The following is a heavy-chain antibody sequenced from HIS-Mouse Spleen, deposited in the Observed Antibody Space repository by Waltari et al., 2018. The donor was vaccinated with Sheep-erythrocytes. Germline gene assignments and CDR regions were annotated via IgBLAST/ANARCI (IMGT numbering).Heavy chain of an antibody. J-gene: IGHJ4*02. CDR2: ISSNGGTT. D-gene: IGHD6-19*01. CDR3: ARGGIAVAGYYFDY. Sequence: EVQLVESGGGLVQPGGSLRLSCAASGFTFSSYAMHWVRQAPGKGFEYVSAISSNGGTTYYATSVKGRFTISRDNSKNTLYLQMGSLRAEDMAVYYCARGGIAVAGYYFDYWGQGTLVTVSS. CDR1: GFTFSSYA. V-gene: IGHV3-64*01.